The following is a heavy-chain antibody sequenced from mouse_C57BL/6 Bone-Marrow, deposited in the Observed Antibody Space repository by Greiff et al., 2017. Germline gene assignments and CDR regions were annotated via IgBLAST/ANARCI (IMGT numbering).Heavy chain of an antibody. CDR3: ARSAMDY. CDR1: GFTFSDYG. CDR2: ISSGSSTI. Sequence: DVHLVESGGGLVKPGGSLKLSCAASGFTFSDYGMHWVRQAPEKGLEWVAYISSGSSTIYYADTVKGRFSISRDNAKNTLFLQMTSLRSEDTAMYYCARSAMDYWGQGTSVTVSS. J-gene: IGHJ4*01. V-gene: IGHV5-17*01.